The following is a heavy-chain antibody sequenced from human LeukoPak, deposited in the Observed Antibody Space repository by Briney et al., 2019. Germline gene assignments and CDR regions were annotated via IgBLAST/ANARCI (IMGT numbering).Heavy chain of an antibody. J-gene: IGHJ4*02. Sequence: GGSLRLSCAASGFTFSSYSMNWVRQAPGKGLEWVSYISSSSSTIYYADSVKGRFTISRDNAKNSLYLQMNSLRAEDTAVYYCARQGRAAGHYDFWSGYYPWVSSPNFVCDYWGQGTLVTVSS. CDR1: GFTFSSYS. CDR3: ARQGRAAGHYDFWSGYYPWVSSPNFVCDY. V-gene: IGHV3-48*01. CDR2: ISSSSSTI. D-gene: IGHD3-3*01.